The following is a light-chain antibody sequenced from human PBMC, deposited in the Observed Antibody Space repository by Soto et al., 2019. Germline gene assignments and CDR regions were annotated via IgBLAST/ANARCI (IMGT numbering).Light chain of an antibody. CDR3: SSYTSSSTLV. CDR1: SSDVGSHNL. V-gene: IGLV2-14*02. CDR2: EVS. Sequence: QSALTQPASVSGSPGQSITISCTGTSSDVGSHNLVSWYQQHPGQAPKLMIYEVSNRPSGVSNRFSGSKSGNTASLTISGLQAEDEADYYCSSYTSSSTLVFGGGTKLTVL. J-gene: IGLJ2*01.